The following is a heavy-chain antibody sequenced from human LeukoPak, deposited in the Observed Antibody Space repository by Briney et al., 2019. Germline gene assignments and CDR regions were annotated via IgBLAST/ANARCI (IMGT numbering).Heavy chain of an antibody. D-gene: IGHD3-3*01. CDR2: IYYSGST. CDR1: GGSISSGDYY. J-gene: IGHJ4*02. Sequence: SETLPLTCTVSGGSISSGDYYWSWIRQPPGKGLERIGYIYYSGSTYYNPSLKSRVTISVDTSKNQFSLKLSSVTAADTAVYYCARGERYYDFWSGYSRGFSGFDYWGQGTLVTVSS. CDR3: ARGERYYDFWSGYSRGFSGFDY. V-gene: IGHV4-30-4*01.